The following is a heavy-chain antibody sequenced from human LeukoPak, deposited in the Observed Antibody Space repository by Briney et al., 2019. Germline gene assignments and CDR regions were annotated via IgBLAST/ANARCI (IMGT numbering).Heavy chain of an antibody. CDR1: GFTFSSYT. Sequence: PGGCLRLSCAASGFTFSSYTVICVRQAPGKGLEGVSSISSGSTYIYYADAVKGRFTISRDNAKNSLYLQMNSLRAEDTAVYYCAAHYYDSSGWLGPFDIWGQGTMVTVSS. V-gene: IGHV3-21*01. CDR2: ISSGSTYI. CDR3: AAHYYDSSGWLGPFDI. D-gene: IGHD3-22*01. J-gene: IGHJ3*02.